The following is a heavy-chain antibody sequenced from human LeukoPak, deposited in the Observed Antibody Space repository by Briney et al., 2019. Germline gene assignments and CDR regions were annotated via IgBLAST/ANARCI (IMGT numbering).Heavy chain of an antibody. CDR1: GYTFTDYY. CDR3: ARARYYDSSSDLAY. J-gene: IGHJ4*02. Sequence: ASVKVSCKASGYTFTDYYIHWVRQAPGQGLEWMGWINPNSGGTNYAQKFQGRVTMTRDTSISTAYMELRRLRSDDTAVYYRARARYYDSSSDLAYWGQGTPVIVSS. D-gene: IGHD3-22*01. CDR2: INPNSGGT. V-gene: IGHV1-2*02.